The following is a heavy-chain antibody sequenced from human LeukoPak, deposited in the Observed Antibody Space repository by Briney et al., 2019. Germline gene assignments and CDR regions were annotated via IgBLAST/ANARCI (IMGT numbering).Heavy chain of an antibody. CDR2: ISYDGSNK. CDR3: ENLTYGWGTYGAFDY. D-gene: IGHD3-10*01. V-gene: IGHV3-30*04. J-gene: IGHJ4*02. CDR1: GFTFSSYA. Sequence: PGRSLRLSCAASGFTFSSYAMHWVRQAPGKGLQWVAVISYDGSNKYYADSVKGRFTISRDNSKNTLYLQMNSLRAEDTAVYYCENLTYGWGTYGAFDYGARGPLVTVST.